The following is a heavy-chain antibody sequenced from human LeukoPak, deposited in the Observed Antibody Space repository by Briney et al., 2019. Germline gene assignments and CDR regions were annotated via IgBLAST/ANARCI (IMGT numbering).Heavy chain of an antibody. J-gene: IGHJ4*02. CDR3: ARETPDSSGWG. V-gene: IGHV3-7*01. D-gene: IGHD6-19*01. Sequence: GGSLRLSCAASGFTLRSNWMSWVRQAPGKGLEWVANIKQDGSHKNYADSVKGRFTISRDNAKNSLYLQMNSLRAEDTAVYYCARETPDSSGWGWGQGTLVTVSS. CDR2: IKQDGSHK. CDR1: GFTLRSNW.